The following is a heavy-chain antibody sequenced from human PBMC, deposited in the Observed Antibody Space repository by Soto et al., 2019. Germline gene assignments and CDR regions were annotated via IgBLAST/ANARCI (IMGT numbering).Heavy chain of an antibody. Sequence: ASVKVSCKASGGTFSSYAISWVRQAPGQGLEWMGGIIPIFGTANYAQKFQGRVTITAYKSTSTAYMELSSLRSEDTAVYYCARDEGGSSPYYCYGMDVWGHGNTVTVSS. V-gene: IGHV1-69*06. D-gene: IGHD6-6*01. CDR1: GGTFSSYA. CDR3: ARDEGGSSPYYCYGMDV. CDR2: IIPIFGTA. J-gene: IGHJ6*02.